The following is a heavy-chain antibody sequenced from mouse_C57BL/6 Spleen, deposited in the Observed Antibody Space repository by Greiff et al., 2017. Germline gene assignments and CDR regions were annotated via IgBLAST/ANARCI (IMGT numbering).Heavy chain of an antibody. D-gene: IGHD1-1*01. V-gene: IGHV1-55*01. CDR3: ARWGYGSSYDWYFDV. J-gene: IGHJ1*03. Sequence: VQLQQPGAELVKPGASVKMSCKASGYTFTSYWITWVKQRPGQGLEWIGDIYPGSGSTNYNEKFKSKATLTVDTSSSTAYMQLSSLTSEDSAVYYCARWGYGSSYDWYFDVWGTGTTVTVSS. CDR2: IYPGSGST. CDR1: GYTFTSYW.